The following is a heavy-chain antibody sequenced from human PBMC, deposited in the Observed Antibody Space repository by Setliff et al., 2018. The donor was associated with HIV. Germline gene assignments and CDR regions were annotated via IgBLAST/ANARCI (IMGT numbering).Heavy chain of an antibody. CDR1: GGTFSSYA. CDR3: XREGDCSGGSCYYYYGMDV. CDR2: IIPIFGTA. D-gene: IGHD2-15*01. Sequence: SVKVSCKASGGTFSSYAISWVRQAPGQGLEWMGGIIPIFGTANYAQKFQGRVTSTTDESTSTAYMELSSLRSEDTAVYYCXREGDCSGGSCYYYYGMDVWGQGTTVTVSS. V-gene: IGHV1-69*05. J-gene: IGHJ6*02.